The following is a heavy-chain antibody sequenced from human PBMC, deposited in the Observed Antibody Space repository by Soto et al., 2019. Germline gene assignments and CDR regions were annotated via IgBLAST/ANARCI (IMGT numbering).Heavy chain of an antibody. CDR2: IKTRDEGETT. CDR1: GFSVSKAW. D-gene: IGHD2-15*01. V-gene: IGHV3-15*07. J-gene: IGHJ6*02. CDR3: TTGSVEGF. Sequence: EVQLVDSGGGLVKPRGSLRLSCEASGFSVSKAWMNWVRQAPGKGLEWVGRIKTRDEGETTNYAAPVKGRFTISRDDSKNTLYLQMNSLKTEDTAVYYCTTGSVEGFWGQGTTVTVSS.